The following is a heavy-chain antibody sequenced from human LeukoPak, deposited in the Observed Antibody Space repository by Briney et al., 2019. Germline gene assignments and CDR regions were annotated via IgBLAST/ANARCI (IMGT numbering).Heavy chain of an antibody. V-gene: IGHV4-38-2*02. CDR1: GYSISSGYY. D-gene: IGHD1-1*01. J-gene: IGHJ3*02. Sequence: SETLSLTCTVSGYSISSGYYWGWIRQPPGKGLEWIGEINHSGSTNYNPSLKSRVTISVDTSKNQFSLKLSSVTAADTAVYYCAGSTTRDAFDIWGQGTMVTVSS. CDR2: INHSGST. CDR3: AGSTTRDAFDI.